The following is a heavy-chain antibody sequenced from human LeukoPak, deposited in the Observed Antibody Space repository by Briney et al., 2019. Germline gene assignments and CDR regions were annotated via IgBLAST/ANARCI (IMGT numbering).Heavy chain of an antibody. CDR3: AREHVPSIAAAGGPGFDP. D-gene: IGHD6-13*01. Sequence: PSQTLSLTRTVSGGSSSSGSYYWSWIRQPAGKGLEWIGRIYTSGSTNYNPSLKSRVTISVDTSKNQFSLKLSSVTAADTAVYYCAREHVPSIAAAGGPGFDPWGQGTLVTVSS. CDR1: GGSSSSGSYY. J-gene: IGHJ5*02. V-gene: IGHV4-61*02. CDR2: IYTSGST.